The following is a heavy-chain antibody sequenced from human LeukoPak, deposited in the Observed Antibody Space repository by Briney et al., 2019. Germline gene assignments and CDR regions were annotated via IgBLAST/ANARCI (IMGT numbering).Heavy chain of an antibody. Sequence: GGSLRLSCAASGFTVNDYYMSWVRQAPGKGLEWVAFIRYDGSDKYYADSVKGRFTISRDNSKNTLSLQMNSLRPEDTAVYYCTRAGGLVRGVHYYYYMDVWGKGTTVTISS. CDR2: IRYDGSDK. D-gene: IGHD3-10*01. V-gene: IGHV3-30*02. CDR1: GFTVNDYY. J-gene: IGHJ6*03. CDR3: TRAGGLVRGVHYYYYMDV.